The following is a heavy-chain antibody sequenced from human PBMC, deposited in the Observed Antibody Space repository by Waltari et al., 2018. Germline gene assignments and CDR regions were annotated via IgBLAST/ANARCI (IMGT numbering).Heavy chain of an antibody. CDR1: GYSISSGCY. V-gene: IGHV4-38-2*01. D-gene: IGHD3-22*01. CDR3: ARHTSSGYYYGGYYFDY. J-gene: IGHJ4*02. CDR2: IYHSGST. Sequence: QVQLQESGPGLVKPSETLSLTCAVSGYSISSGCYWGWIRQPPGKGLEWIGSIYHSGSTYYNPSLKSRVTISVDTSKNQFSLKLSSVTAADTAVYYCARHTSSGYYYGGYYFDYWGQGTLVTVSS.